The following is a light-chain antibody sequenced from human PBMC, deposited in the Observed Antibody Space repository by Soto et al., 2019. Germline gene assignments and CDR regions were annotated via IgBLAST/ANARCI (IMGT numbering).Light chain of an antibody. J-gene: IGKJ1*01. CDR2: TPS. CDR3: QQTHITPRT. CDR1: QTISSY. Sequence: DIQMTQSPSSLSASVGDRVTITCRASQTISSYLNWYQQKPGKAPKLLIYTPSNLQSGVPSRFSGSVSGTDFTLAISSLKPEDFATDHFQQTHITPRTFIQGTKVEIK. V-gene: IGKV1-39*01.